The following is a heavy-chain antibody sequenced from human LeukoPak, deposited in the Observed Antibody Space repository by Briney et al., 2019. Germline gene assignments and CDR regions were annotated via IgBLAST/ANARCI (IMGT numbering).Heavy chain of an antibody. V-gene: IGHV3-33*01. Sequence: GGFLRLSCAASGFTFSSYGMHWVRQAPGKGLEWVAVIWYDGSNKYYADSVKGRFTISRDNSKNTLYLQMNSLRAEDTAVYYCARDRNYYDSSAHFGYWGQGTLVTVSS. CDR3: ARDRNYYDSSAHFGY. CDR2: IWYDGSNK. J-gene: IGHJ4*02. D-gene: IGHD3-22*01. CDR1: GFTFSSYG.